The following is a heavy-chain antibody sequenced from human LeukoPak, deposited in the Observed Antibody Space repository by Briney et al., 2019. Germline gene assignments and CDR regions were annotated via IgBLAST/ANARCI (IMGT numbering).Heavy chain of an antibody. D-gene: IGHD2-2*01. V-gene: IGHV3-23*01. CDR2: ISGSGGST. Sequence: PGGSLRLSRAASGFTFSSYAMSWVRQAPGKGLEWVSAISGSGGSTYYADSVKGRFTISRDNSKNTLYLQMNSLRAEDTAVYYCAKDRGGIVVVPAAILSDWGQGTLVTVSS. CDR3: AKDRGGIVVVPAAILSD. J-gene: IGHJ1*01. CDR1: GFTFSSYA.